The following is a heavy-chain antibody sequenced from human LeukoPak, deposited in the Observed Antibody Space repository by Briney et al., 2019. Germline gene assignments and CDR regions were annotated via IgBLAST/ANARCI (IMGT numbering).Heavy chain of an antibody. CDR1: GYSISSGYY. CDR3: ARGSAHIHEVRFFGY. Sequence: SETLSLTCTVSGYSISSGYYWGWIRQPPGKGLEWIGSIYHSGSTYYNPSLKSRVTISVDTSKNQFSLKLSSVTAADTAVYYCARGSAHIHEVRFFGYWGQGTLVTVSS. CDR2: IYHSGST. J-gene: IGHJ4*02. V-gene: IGHV4-38-2*02. D-gene: IGHD3-3*01.